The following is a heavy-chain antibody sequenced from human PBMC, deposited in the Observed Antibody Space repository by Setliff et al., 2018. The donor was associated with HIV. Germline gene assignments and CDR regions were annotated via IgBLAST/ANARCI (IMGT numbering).Heavy chain of an antibody. J-gene: IGHJ4*02. D-gene: IGHD5-18*01. CDR3: AKPDTAMVISYFDY. CDR1: GFTFSDYY. CDR2: ISGSGGST. Sequence: QPGGSLRLSCAASGFTFSDYYMSWVRQAPGKGLEWVSAISGSGGSTYYADSVKGRFTISRDNSKNTLYLQMNSLRAEDTAVYYCAKPDTAMVISYFDYWGQGTLVTVSS. V-gene: IGHV3-23*01.